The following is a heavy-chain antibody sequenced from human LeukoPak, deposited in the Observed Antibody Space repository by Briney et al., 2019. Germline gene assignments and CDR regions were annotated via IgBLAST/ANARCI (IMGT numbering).Heavy chain of an antibody. CDR3: ARDQAPFDY. Sequence: PGGSLRLSCAASGFTFSSYWMSWVRQAPGKGLEWVANIKQDGSEKYYVDSVKGRFTISRDNAQNSLYLHMNSLTDEDTAVYYCARDQAPFDYWGQGTLVTVSS. V-gene: IGHV3-7*01. J-gene: IGHJ4*02. CDR2: IKQDGSEK. CDR1: GFTFSSYW.